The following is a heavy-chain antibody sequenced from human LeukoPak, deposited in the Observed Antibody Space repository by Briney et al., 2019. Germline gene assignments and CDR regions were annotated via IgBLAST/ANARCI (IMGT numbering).Heavy chain of an antibody. CDR2: IDPHNGAT. CDR1: GYTFVSYY. Sequence: ASMKVSCKASGYTFVSYYLHWMRQTPGQGLEWVGWIDPHNGATFYAQKFQGRVTMTRDTSVNTVYMELSRLTPDDTAVYYCARGMTGSFPPWSYWGQGTLVTVSS. D-gene: IGHD1-26*01. CDR3: ARGMTGSFPPWSY. J-gene: IGHJ4*02. V-gene: IGHV1-2*02.